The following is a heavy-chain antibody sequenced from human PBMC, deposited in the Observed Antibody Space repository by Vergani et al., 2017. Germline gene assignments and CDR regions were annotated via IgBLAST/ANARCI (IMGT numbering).Heavy chain of an antibody. CDR2: ISGSGGST. Sequence: EVQLLESGGGLVQPGGSLRLSCAASGFTFSSYAMSWVRQAPGKGLEWVSAISGSGGSTYYADSVKGRFTISRDNSKNTLYLQKNSLRAEDTAVYYCAKDRQASGSYYDYWGQGTLVTVSS. D-gene: IGHD1-26*01. CDR1: GFTFSSYA. CDR3: AKDRQASGSYYDY. V-gene: IGHV3-23*01. J-gene: IGHJ4*02.